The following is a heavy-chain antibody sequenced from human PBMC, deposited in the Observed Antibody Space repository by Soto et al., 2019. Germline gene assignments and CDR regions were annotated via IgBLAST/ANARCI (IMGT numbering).Heavy chain of an antibody. CDR3: ASPGGYCSSTSCSFGY. V-gene: IGHV5-51*01. CDR1: GYSFTSYW. Sequence: GESLKISCKGSGYSFTSYWIGWVRQMPGKGLEWMGIIYPGDSDTRYSPSFQGQVTISADKSISTAYLQWSSLKASDTAMYYCASPGGYCSSTSCSFGYWGQGTLVTVSS. D-gene: IGHD2-2*01. J-gene: IGHJ4*02. CDR2: IYPGDSDT.